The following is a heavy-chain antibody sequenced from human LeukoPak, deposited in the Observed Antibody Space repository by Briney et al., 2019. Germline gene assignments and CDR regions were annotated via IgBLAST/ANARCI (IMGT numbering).Heavy chain of an antibody. CDR1: GGSISSYY. Sequence: SETLSLTCTVSGGSISSYYWSWIRQPPGKGLEWIGYIYYSGSTNYNPSLKSRVTISVDTSKNQFSLKLISVTAADTAVYYCAREDTGGLDYWGQGILVTVSP. V-gene: IGHV4-59*12. CDR3: AREDTGGLDY. D-gene: IGHD2-8*02. J-gene: IGHJ4*02. CDR2: IYYSGST.